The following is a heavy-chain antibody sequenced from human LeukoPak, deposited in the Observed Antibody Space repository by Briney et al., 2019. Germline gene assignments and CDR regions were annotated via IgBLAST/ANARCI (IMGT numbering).Heavy chain of an antibody. CDR3: ARDQAISRFDY. D-gene: IGHD2-2*01. J-gene: IGHJ4*02. CDR2: IYYSGST. Sequence: PSETLSLTCTVSGGSISSYYWSWIRQPPGKGLEWIGYIYYSGSTNYNPSLKSRVTISVDTSKNQFSLKLSSVTAADTAVYYCARDQAISRFDYWGQGTLVTVSS. V-gene: IGHV4-59*01. CDR1: GGSISSYY.